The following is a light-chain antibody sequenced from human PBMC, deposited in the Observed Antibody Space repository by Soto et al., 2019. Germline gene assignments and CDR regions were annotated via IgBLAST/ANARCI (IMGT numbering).Light chain of an antibody. CDR1: QSVSSN. CDR2: GAS. J-gene: IGKJ1*01. V-gene: IGKV3-15*01. Sequence: EIVMTQSPGTLSVSPGERATLSCRASQSVSSNLAWYQQKPGQAPRLLIYGASTRATGFPARFSGSGSGTEFTLTISSLQSEDFALYYCQQYNNWPRTFGQGTKVEIK. CDR3: QQYNNWPRT.